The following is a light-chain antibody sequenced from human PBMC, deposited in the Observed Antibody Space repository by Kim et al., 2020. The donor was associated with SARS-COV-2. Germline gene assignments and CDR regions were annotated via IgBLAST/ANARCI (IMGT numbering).Light chain of an antibody. CDR3: QQYGSSPPWM. V-gene: IGKV3-20*01. CDR2: GAS. Sequence: PGERASLSVRASQSVSSSYLAWYQQKPGQAPRLLIYGASSRATGIPDRFSGSGSGTDFTLTITRLEPEDFAVYYCQQYGSSPPWMFGQGTKVDIK. J-gene: IGKJ1*01. CDR1: QSVSSSY.